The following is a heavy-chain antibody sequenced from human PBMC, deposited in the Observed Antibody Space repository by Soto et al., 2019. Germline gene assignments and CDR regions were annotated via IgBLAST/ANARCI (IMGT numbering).Heavy chain of an antibody. V-gene: IGHV1-69*06. J-gene: IGHJ5*02. CDR1: GGTFSSYA. CDR3: ARGRDCSGGSCYSGSLGWFDP. CDR2: ILPIFGTA. D-gene: IGHD2-15*01. Sequence: QVQLVQSGAEVKKPGSSVKVSCKASGGTFSSYAISWVRQAPGQGLEWMGGILPIFGTANYAQKFQGRVTITADKSTSTAYMELSSLRSEDTAVYYCARGRDCSGGSCYSGSLGWFDPWGQGTLVTVSS.